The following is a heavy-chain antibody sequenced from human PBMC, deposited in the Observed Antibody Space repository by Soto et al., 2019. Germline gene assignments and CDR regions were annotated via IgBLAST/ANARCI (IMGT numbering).Heavy chain of an antibody. V-gene: IGHV4-30-4*08. CDR3: TGDTGTYPYCFDS. CDR2: IHHSGST. CDR1: GGSISSGQNF. Sequence: QVQLQESGPGLVKPSQTLSLTCTVSGGSISSGQNFWHWIRQSPGKGLEWIGYIHHSGSTYYSPALQSRLTIPSDTSKNQITLTLKSVTAADTAVYYCTGDTGTYPYCFDSWGQATRVTVSS. J-gene: IGHJ4*02. D-gene: IGHD1-26*01.